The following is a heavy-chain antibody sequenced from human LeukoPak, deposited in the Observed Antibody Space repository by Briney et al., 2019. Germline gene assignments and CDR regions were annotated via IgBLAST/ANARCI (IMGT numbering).Heavy chain of an antibody. V-gene: IGHV3-23*01. CDR1: GFTFSSFA. D-gene: IGHD5-12*01. Sequence: GGSLRLSCAASGFTFSSFAMSWVRQAPGKGLEWVSAISGSGGSTYYADSVKGRFTISRDNSKNTLYLQMNSLRAEDTAVYYCAKGGSGYDWFDPWGQGTLVTVSS. J-gene: IGHJ5*02. CDR3: AKGGSGYDWFDP. CDR2: ISGSGGST.